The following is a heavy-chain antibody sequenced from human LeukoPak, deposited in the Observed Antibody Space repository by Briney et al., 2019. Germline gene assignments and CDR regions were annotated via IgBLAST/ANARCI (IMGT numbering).Heavy chain of an antibody. Sequence: GGSLRLSCTASGLTFSNYWMTWVRQAPGKGLEWVSDISGSGGSTNHAASVKGRFTISRDNSKNTLYLQMNSLRAEDTAEYYCAKVYSSGWYWVDYWGQGTLVTVSS. D-gene: IGHD6-19*01. J-gene: IGHJ4*02. CDR2: ISGSGGST. CDR3: AKVYSSGWYWVDY. CDR1: GLTFSNYW. V-gene: IGHV3-23*01.